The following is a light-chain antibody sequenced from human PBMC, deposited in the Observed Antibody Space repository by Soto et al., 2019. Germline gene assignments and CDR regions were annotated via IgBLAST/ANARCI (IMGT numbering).Light chain of an antibody. Sequence: EIVLTQSPGTLSLSPGERATLSCRASQSVSSSYLAWYQQKPGQAPRLLIYGASSRATGIPDRFSGSGSGTDFTLTISRLEPEDFAVYYCQQYSQWPPYTFGQGTKVDIK. V-gene: IGKV3-20*01. CDR2: GAS. J-gene: IGKJ2*01. CDR1: QSVSSSY. CDR3: QQYSQWPPYT.